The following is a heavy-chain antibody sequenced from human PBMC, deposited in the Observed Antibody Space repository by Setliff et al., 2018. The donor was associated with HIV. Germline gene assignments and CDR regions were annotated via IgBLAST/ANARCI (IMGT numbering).Heavy chain of an antibody. CDR2: INPSGGCT. D-gene: IGHD3-3*01. V-gene: IGHV1-46*01. CDR3: ARDPSYSPYYDFWSGYYPHDALDI. J-gene: IGHJ3*02. Sequence: ASVKVSCKASGYTFTSYYMHWVRQAPGQGLELMGIINPSGGCTSYAQKFQGRVTMSRDTSTSTVYMELSSLRSEDTAIYYCARDPSYSPYYDFWSGYYPHDALDIWGQGTMVTVSS. CDR1: GYTFTSYY.